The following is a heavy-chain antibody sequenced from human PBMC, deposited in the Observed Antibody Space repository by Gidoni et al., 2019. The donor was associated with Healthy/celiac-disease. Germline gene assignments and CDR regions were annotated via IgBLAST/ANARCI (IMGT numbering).Heavy chain of an antibody. CDR2: ISYDGSNK. V-gene: IGHV3-30-3*01. CDR1: GFTFSSYA. CDR3: ARDRIAARPRNYYYYGMDV. D-gene: IGHD6-6*01. Sequence: QVQLVESGGGVVQPGRSLRLSCAASGFTFSSYAMHWVRQAPGKGLEWVAVISYDGSNKYYADSVKGRFTISRDNSKNTLYLQMNSLRAEDTAVYYCARDRIAARPRNYYYYGMDVWGQGTTVTVSS. J-gene: IGHJ6*02.